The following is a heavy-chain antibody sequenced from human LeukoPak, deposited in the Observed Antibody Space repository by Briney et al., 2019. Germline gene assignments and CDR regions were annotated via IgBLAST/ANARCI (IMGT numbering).Heavy chain of an antibody. Sequence: PSETLSLTCTVSGGSISSSSYYRGWIRQPPGKGLEWIGSIYYSGSTYYNPSLKSRVTISVDTSKNQFSLKLSSVTAADTAVYYCARQAAVAGYYFDYWGQGTLVTVSS. J-gene: IGHJ4*02. V-gene: IGHV4-39*01. CDR2: IYYSGST. CDR1: GGSISSSSYY. D-gene: IGHD6-19*01. CDR3: ARQAAVAGYYFDY.